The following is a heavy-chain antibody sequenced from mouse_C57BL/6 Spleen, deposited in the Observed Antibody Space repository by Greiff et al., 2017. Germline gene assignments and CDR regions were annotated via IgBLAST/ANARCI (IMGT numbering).Heavy chain of an antibody. CDR2: INPNNGGT. Sequence: VQLQQSGPELVKPGASVKISCKASGYTFTDYYMNWVKQSHGKSLEWIGDINPNNGGTSYNQKFKGKATLTVDKSSSTAYMELRSLTSEDSAVYYCAREGYYGYDVPFAYWGQGTLVTVSA. J-gene: IGHJ3*01. CDR3: AREGYYGYDVPFAY. D-gene: IGHD2-2*01. V-gene: IGHV1-26*01. CDR1: GYTFTDYY.